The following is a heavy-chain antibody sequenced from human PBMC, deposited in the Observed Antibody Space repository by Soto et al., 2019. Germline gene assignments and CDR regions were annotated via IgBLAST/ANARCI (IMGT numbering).Heavy chain of an antibody. CDR3: AKEVISDY. D-gene: IGHD4-4*01. V-gene: IGHV3-23*01. J-gene: IGHJ4*02. Sequence: PGGSLRLSCAASGFTFSSYALSWVRQAPGKGLEWVSSMSGTGDRTYYADPVRGRFTISRDNSKNTLYLQMNSLRAEDTAIYYCAKEVISDYWGQGTLGTVS. CDR2: MSGTGDRT. CDR1: GFTFSSYA.